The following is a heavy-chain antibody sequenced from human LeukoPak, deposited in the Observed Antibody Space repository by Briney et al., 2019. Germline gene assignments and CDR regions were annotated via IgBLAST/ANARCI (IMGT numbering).Heavy chain of an antibody. CDR2: ISSSGSTI. CDR1: GFTFSSYE. Sequence: PGGSLRLSCAASGFTFSSYEMNWVRQAPGKGLEWVSYISSSGSTIYYADSVKGRFTISRDNAMTSLYLQMNRLRAEDTAFYYIAGRAGIAAMGYTFDPWGQGTLVTVSS. CDR3: AGRAGIAAMGYTFDP. J-gene: IGHJ5*02. V-gene: IGHV3-48*03. D-gene: IGHD6-13*01.